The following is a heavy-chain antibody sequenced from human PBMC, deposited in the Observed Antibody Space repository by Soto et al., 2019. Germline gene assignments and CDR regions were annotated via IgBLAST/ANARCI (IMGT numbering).Heavy chain of an antibody. CDR3: AWDLVGGGATTPHGFDP. Sequence: PSETLSLTCAVYGGSFSGYYWSWIRQPPGKGLEWIGEINHSGSTNYNPSLKSRATISVDTSKNQFSLKLTSVTAADTAVYYCAWDLVGGGATTPHGFDPWGQGNLVTV. J-gene: IGHJ5*02. D-gene: IGHD2-15*01. CDR1: GGSFSGYY. V-gene: IGHV4-34*01. CDR2: INHSGST.